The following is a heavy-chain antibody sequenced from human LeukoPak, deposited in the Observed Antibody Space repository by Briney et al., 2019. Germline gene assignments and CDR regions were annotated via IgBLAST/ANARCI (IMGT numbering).Heavy chain of an antibody. V-gene: IGHV3-21*01. J-gene: IGHJ6*02. Sequence: GGSLRLSCAASGFTFSSYSMNWVRQAPGKALEWVSSISSSSSYIYYADSVKGRFTISRDNAKNSLYLQMNSLRAEDTAVYYCARDLVVRGVIPTRYYYYGMDVWGQGTTVTVSS. CDR1: GFTFSSYS. CDR3: ARDLVVRGVIPTRYYYYGMDV. CDR2: ISSSSSYI. D-gene: IGHD3-10*01.